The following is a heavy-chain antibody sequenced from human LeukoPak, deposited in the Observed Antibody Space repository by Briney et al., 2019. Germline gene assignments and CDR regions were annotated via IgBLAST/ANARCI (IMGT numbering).Heavy chain of an antibody. D-gene: IGHD6-6*01. CDR1: GYTFTGYY. CDR3: ARLRAARVYYYGMDV. J-gene: IGHJ6*02. Sequence: GASVKVSCKASGYTFTGYYMHWVRQAPGQGLEWMGWINPNSGGTNYAQKFQGRVTMTRNTSISTAYMELSSLRSEDTAVYYCARLRAARVYYYGMDVWGQGTTVTVSS. V-gene: IGHV1-2*02. CDR2: INPNSGGT.